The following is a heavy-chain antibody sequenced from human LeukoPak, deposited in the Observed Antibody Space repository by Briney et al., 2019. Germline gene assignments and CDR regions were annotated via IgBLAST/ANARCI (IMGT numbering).Heavy chain of an antibody. Sequence: SETLSLTCTVSGGSISSSSYYWGWIRQPPGKGLEWIGSIYYSGSTYYNPSLKSRVTILVDTSKNQFSLKLSSVTAADTAVYYCAKRYSGSSPGAFDIWGQGTMVTVSS. CDR2: IYYSGST. V-gene: IGHV4-39*07. J-gene: IGHJ3*02. D-gene: IGHD1-26*01. CDR1: GGSISSSSYY. CDR3: AKRYSGSSPGAFDI.